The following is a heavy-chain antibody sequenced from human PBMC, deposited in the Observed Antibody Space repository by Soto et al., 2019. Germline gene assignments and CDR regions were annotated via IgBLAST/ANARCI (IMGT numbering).Heavy chain of an antibody. CDR1: GGTFSSYA. V-gene: IGHV1-69*01. CDR2: IIPIFGTA. CDR3: ARDTGSEGIQLWPDYYHYGMDV. Sequence: QVQLVQSGAEVKKPGSSVKVSCKASGGTFSSYAISWVRQAPGQGLEWMGGIIPIFGTANYAQKLQGRVTITADASTSTGYMELSSLRSEDTAVYYCARDTGSEGIQLWPDYYHYGMDVWGQGTTVTVSS. J-gene: IGHJ6*02. D-gene: IGHD5-18*01.